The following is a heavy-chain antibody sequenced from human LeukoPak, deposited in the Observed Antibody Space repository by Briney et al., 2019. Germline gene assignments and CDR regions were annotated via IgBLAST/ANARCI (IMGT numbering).Heavy chain of an antibody. CDR3: AGTTPRDYGDYYFDY. V-gene: IGHV3-7*01. CDR2: IKQDGSEK. D-gene: IGHD4-17*01. Sequence: TGGSLRLSCAASGFTFSSYWMSWVRQAPGKGLEWVANIKQDGSEKYYVDSVKGRFTISRDNAKNSLYLQMNSLGAEDTAVYYCAGTTPRDYGDYYFDYWGQGTLVTVSS. CDR1: GFTFSSYW. J-gene: IGHJ4*02.